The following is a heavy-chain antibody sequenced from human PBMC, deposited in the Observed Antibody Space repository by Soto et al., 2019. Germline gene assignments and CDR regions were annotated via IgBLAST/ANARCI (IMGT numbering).Heavy chain of an antibody. CDR2: IGTAGDT. CDR1: GFTFSSYD. Sequence: GGSLRLSCAASGFTFSSYDMHWVRQATGKGLEWVSAIGTAGDTYYPGSVKGRFTISRENAKNSLYLQMNSLRAEDTAVYYCAREVRHYYDSSGYYRGPYYYYGMDVWGQGTTVTVSS. V-gene: IGHV3-13*01. D-gene: IGHD3-22*01. J-gene: IGHJ6*02. CDR3: AREVRHYYDSSGYYRGPYYYYGMDV.